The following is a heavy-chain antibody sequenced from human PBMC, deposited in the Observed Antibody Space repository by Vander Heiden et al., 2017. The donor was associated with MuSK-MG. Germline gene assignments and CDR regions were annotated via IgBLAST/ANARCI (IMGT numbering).Heavy chain of an antibody. CDR3: ARVIETMRVTPGGAFDI. J-gene: IGHJ3*02. D-gene: IGHD3-16*02. CDR2: ISYDGSNK. Sequence: QVQLVESGGGVVQPGRSLRLSCAASGCTFSSYAMHWVRQAPGKGLEWVAVISYDGSNKYYADSVKGRFTISRDNSKNTLYLQMNSLRAEDTAVYYCARVIETMRVTPGGAFDIWGQGTMVTVSS. CDR1: GCTFSSYA. V-gene: IGHV3-30*04.